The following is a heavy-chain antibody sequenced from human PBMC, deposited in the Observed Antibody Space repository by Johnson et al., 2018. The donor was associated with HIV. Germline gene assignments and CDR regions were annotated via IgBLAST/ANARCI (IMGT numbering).Heavy chain of an antibody. CDR2: IYSGGST. Sequence: QVQLVESGGGVVQPGRSLRLSCAASGFTFSSYGMHWVRQAPGKGLEWVSVIYSGGSTYYADSVKGRFTISRDNSKNTLHLQMNSLGAEDTAVYYCATGAFDWLGDAFDIWGQGTMVTVSS. V-gene: IGHV3-NL1*01. D-gene: IGHD3-9*01. CDR3: ATGAFDWLGDAFDI. J-gene: IGHJ3*02. CDR1: GFTFSSYG.